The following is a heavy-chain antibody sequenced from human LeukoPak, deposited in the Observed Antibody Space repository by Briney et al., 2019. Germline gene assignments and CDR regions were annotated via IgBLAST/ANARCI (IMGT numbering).Heavy chain of an antibody. Sequence: GGSLRLSCAASGFTFSSYGMHWVRQAPGKGLEWVAVISYDGSNKYYADSVKGRFTISRDNSKNTLCLQMNSLRAEDTAVYYCARTRPSNDFWSGYWHLYYYYGMDVWGQGTTVTVSS. V-gene: IGHV3-30*03. CDR1: GFTFSSYG. J-gene: IGHJ6*02. D-gene: IGHD3-3*01. CDR2: ISYDGSNK. CDR3: ARTRPSNDFWSGYWHLYYYYGMDV.